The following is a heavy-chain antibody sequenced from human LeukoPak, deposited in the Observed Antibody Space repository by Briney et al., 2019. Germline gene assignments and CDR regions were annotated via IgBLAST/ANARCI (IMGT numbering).Heavy chain of an antibody. CDR3: ARHTDFHSIVGATSYDAFDI. CDR1: GGSISSGGYY. Sequence: SETLSLTCTVSGGSISSGGYYWSWIRQHPGKGLEWIGYIYYSGSTNYNPSLKSRVTISVDTSKNQFSLKLSSVTAADTAVYYCARHTDFHSIVGATSYDAFDIWGQGTMVTVSS. CDR2: IYYSGST. J-gene: IGHJ3*02. D-gene: IGHD1-26*01. V-gene: IGHV4-61*08.